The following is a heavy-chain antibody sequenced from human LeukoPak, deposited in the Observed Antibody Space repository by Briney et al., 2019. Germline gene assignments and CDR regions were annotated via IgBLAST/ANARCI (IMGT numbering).Heavy chain of an antibody. J-gene: IGHJ4*02. D-gene: IGHD6-13*01. V-gene: IGHV3-74*01. CDR1: GFTFSSYW. Sequence: GGSLRLSCAASGFTFSSYWMHWVRQAPGEGLVWVSRIKTDGSSTTYADSVKGRSTISRDNAKSTLYLQMNSLRAEDTAVYYCASIPRYSSSWYSGGYWGQGTLVTVSS. CDR3: ASIPRYSSSWYSGGY. CDR2: IKTDGSST.